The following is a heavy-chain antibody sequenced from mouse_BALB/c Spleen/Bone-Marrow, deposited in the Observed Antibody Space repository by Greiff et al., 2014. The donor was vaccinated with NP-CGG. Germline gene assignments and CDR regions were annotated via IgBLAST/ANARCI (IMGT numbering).Heavy chain of an antibody. D-gene: IGHD2-4*01. CDR1: GYTFTDYA. J-gene: IGHJ3*01. CDR3: ARGIYYDSTWFAY. V-gene: IGHV1-67*01. CDR2: ISTYSGNT. Sequence: QVQLQQSGPELVRPGVSVKISCKGSGYTFTDYAMHWVKQSHAKSLEWIGVISTYSGNTNYNQKFKDKATMTVDKSSSTAYMELARLTSEDSAIYYCARGIYYDSTWFAYWGQGTLVTVSA.